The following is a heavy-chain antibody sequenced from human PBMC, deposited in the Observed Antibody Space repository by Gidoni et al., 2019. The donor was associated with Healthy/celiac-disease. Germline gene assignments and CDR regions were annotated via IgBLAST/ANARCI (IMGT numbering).Heavy chain of an antibody. Sequence: QVQLQQWGAGLLNPSATLSLTCAVYVESFRGAYWSWIRQPPGQGLEWSGEINHSGSTNYNPSLKSRVTISVDTSKNQFSLKLSSVTAADTAVYYCARGNGYSSSWYRYYGMDVWGQGTTVTVSS. D-gene: IGHD6-13*01. J-gene: IGHJ6*02. CDR2: INHSGST. V-gene: IGHV4-34*01. CDR3: ARGNGYSSSWYRYYGMDV. CDR1: VESFRGAY.